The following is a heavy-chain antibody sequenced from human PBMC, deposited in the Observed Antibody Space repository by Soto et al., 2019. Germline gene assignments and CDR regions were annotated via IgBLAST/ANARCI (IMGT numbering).Heavy chain of an antibody. CDR3: ARDLIDIVGATASEKEDY. Sequence: PWGSLRLSCAASGFTFSSYAMHWVRQAPGKGLEWVAVISYDGSNKYYADSVKGRFTISRDNSKNTLYLQMNSLRAEDTAVYYCARDLIDIVGATASEKEDYWGQGTLVTVSS. CDR2: ISYDGSNK. D-gene: IGHD1-26*01. V-gene: IGHV3-30-3*01. CDR1: GFTFSSYA. J-gene: IGHJ4*02.